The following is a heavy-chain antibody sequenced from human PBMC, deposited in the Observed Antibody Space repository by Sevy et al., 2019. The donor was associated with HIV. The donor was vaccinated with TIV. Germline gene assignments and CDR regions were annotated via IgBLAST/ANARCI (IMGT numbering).Heavy chain of an antibody. V-gene: IGHV4-39*01. D-gene: IGHD6-19*01. CDR2: MHYSGST. CDR1: GGSISSSSYY. J-gene: IGHJ4*02. CDR3: ASPSRYSSGWQFDY. Sequence: SETLSLTCTASGGSISSSSYYWGWIRQPPGKGLEWIGSMHYSGSTYHNPSLKSRATISEGTYKNQFSLKLSSVTAADTAVYYCASPSRYSSGWQFDYWGQGTLVTVSS.